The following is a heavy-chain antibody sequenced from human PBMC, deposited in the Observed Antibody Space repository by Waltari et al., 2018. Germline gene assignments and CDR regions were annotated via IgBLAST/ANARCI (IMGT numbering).Heavy chain of an antibody. CDR3: AASSCGADCYYSLDY. Sequence: EVQLVESGGVLVQPGGSLRLSCAASGLTVSGTYMTWVRQAPGKGLDGVSLMYGGGVTYYADSVKGRFIISRDNSKNTLSLQINDLRAEDSALYFCAASSCGADCYYSLDYWGRGTLVTVSS. CDR2: MYGGGVT. V-gene: IGHV3-66*01. J-gene: IGHJ4*02. D-gene: IGHD2-21*02. CDR1: GLTVSGTY.